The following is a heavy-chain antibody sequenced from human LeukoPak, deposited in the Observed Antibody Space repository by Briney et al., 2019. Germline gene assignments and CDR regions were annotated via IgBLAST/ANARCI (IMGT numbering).Heavy chain of an antibody. V-gene: IGHV3-30-3*01. CDR2: ISYDGSNK. CDR1: GFTFSSYA. Sequence: GGSLRLSCVASGFTFSSYAMSWVRQAPGKGLEWVAVISYDGSNKYYADSVKGRFTISRDNSKNTLYLQMNSLRAEDTAVYYCAREAMSSMIVVVTKKGGAFDIWGQGTMVTVSS. CDR3: AREAMSSMIVVVTKKGGAFDI. D-gene: IGHD3-22*01. J-gene: IGHJ3*02.